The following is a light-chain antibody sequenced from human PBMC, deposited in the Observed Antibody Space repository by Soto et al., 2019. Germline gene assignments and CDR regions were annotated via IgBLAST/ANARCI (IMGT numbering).Light chain of an antibody. CDR2: DAS. Sequence: EIVLTQSPATLSLSPGERATLSCRASQSVSSYLAWYQQKPGQAPRLLIYDASNRATGIPARFSGSGSGTDFTLTISSLEPEAFAVYYCQQRSNWPPITFGPGTKVDIK. CDR3: QQRSNWPPIT. V-gene: IGKV3-11*01. CDR1: QSVSSY. J-gene: IGKJ3*01.